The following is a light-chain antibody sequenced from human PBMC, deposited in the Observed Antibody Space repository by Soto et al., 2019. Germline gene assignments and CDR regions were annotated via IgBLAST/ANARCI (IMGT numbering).Light chain of an antibody. J-gene: IGKJ4*01. Sequence: DIQMTQSPSSLSASVGDRVTITCRASQGITNFLAWYQQKSGKPPKLLIYAASTLQSGVPSRFSGSGSGTNFTLTISDLQPEDVATYYCQKYDSAPLTFGGGTKVEIK. CDR3: QKYDSAPLT. CDR2: AAS. V-gene: IGKV1-27*01. CDR1: QGITNF.